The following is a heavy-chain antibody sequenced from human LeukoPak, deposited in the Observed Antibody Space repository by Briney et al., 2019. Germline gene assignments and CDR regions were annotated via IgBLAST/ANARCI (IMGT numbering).Heavy chain of an antibody. J-gene: IGHJ4*02. CDR3: ARNLIPEQLVLNF. CDR1: GGSISNYY. CDR2: IYYTGST. D-gene: IGHD6-13*01. V-gene: IGHV4-59*01. Sequence: AETLSLTCTVSGGSISNYYWNWIRQPPGKGLEWIGYIYYTGSTTSNPSLKSRFTMSVDTSKTQFSLNLTSVTPEDTAVYYCARNLIPEQLVLNFWGQGTLVTVSS.